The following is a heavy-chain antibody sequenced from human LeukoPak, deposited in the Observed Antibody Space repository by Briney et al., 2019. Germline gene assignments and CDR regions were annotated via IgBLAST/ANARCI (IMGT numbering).Heavy chain of an antibody. CDR1: GGSISSGDYY. CDR2: IYYSGST. Sequence: SETLSLTCTVSGGSISSGDYYWSWIRQPPGKGLEWIGYIYYSGSTYYNPSLKSRVTISVDTSKNQFSLKLSSVTAADTAVCYCARVALTGTEDYWGQGTLVTVSS. CDR3: ARVALTGTEDY. D-gene: IGHD1-7*01. V-gene: IGHV4-30-4*01. J-gene: IGHJ4*02.